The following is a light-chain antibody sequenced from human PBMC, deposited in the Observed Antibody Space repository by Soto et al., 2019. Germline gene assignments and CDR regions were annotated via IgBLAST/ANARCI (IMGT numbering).Light chain of an antibody. CDR3: HQYYSYQYT. Sequence: DIQMTQSPSTLSASVGDRVTITCRASQSISTWLAWYQQKPGKAPRLLIYDASNLESGVPSRFSGSGSGTEFILTISSLQPDDSATYYCHQYYSYQYTFGQGTKLEIK. CDR2: DAS. CDR1: QSISTW. J-gene: IGKJ2*01. V-gene: IGKV1-5*01.